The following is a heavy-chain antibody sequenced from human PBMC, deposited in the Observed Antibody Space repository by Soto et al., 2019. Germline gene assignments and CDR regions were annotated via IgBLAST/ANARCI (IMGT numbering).Heavy chain of an antibody. CDR1: GYTFTGYY. V-gene: IGHV1-2*02. J-gene: IGHJ4*02. Sequence: QVQLVQSGAEVKKPGASVKVSCKASGYTFTGYYMHWVRQAPGQGLEWRGWINPNSGGTNYAQKCQGRVTMNRDTSISTAYMELSRLRSDDTAVYYCARVIRYSSRYLGYWGQGTLVTVSS. CDR2: INPNSGGT. D-gene: IGHD6-13*01. CDR3: ARVIRYSSRYLGY.